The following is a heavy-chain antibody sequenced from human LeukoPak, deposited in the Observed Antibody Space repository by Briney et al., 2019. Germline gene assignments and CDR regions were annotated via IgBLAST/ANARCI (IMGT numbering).Heavy chain of an antibody. CDR2: IRYDGSNK. D-gene: IGHD4-23*01. CDR3: ARQSYGGNTQLDY. J-gene: IGHJ4*02. V-gene: IGHV3-30*02. Sequence: GGSLRLSCAASGFAASGFTFSTFGMHWVRQAPGKGLEWVAFIRYDGSNKYYADSVKGRFTISRDDSKNTLYLQMNSLRAEDTAVYYCARQSYGGNTQLDYWGQGTLVTVSS. CDR1: GFTFSTFG.